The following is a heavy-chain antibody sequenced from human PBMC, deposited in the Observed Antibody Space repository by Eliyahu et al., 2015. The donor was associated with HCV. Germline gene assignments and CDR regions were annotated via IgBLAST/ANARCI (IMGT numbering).Heavy chain of an antibody. V-gene: IGHV3-21*01. Sequence: EEQLVESGGGLVEPGGSLRLSCAASGLXFSNDNMNWVRQTPGKGLEWVSFISSSGTYIYYADSVKGRFTISRDNAKSSLYLQMNSLRAEDTAVYYCARLSSSWGGGWFDPWGQGTLVTVSS. J-gene: IGHJ5*02. CDR2: ISSSGTYI. D-gene: IGHD6-13*01. CDR1: GLXFSNDN. CDR3: ARLSSSWGGGWFDP.